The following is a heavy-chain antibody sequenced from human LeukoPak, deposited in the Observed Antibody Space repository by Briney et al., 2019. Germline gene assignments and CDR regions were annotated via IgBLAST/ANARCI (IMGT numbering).Heavy chain of an antibody. CDR2: INPNSGGT. Sequence: ASVKVSCKASGYTFTGYYMHWVRQAPGQGLEWMGWINPNSGGTNYAQKLQGRVTMTTDTSTSTAYMELRSLRSDDTAVYYCARAYDILTGYSANDYWGQGTLVTVSS. D-gene: IGHD3-9*01. V-gene: IGHV1-2*02. CDR3: ARAYDILTGYSANDY. J-gene: IGHJ4*02. CDR1: GYTFTGYY.